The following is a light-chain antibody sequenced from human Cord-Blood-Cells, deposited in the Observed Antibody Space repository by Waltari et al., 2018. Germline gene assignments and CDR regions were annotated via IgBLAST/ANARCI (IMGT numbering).Light chain of an antibody. CDR2: EVS. CDR1: SSDVGGYKY. Sequence: QSALTQPPSASGSPGQSVTLSCTGTSSDVGGYKYVSWNQQHPGKAPKLMIYEVSTRPSGGPAHFSGAKSGNTASLTVSGLQAEDEAEYYCSSYAGSNNYVFGTGTKVTVL. CDR3: SSYAGSNNYV. J-gene: IGLJ1*01. V-gene: IGLV2-8*01.